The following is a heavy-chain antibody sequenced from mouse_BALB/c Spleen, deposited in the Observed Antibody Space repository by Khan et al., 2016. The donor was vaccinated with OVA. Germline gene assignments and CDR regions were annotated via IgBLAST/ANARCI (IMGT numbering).Heavy chain of an antibody. J-gene: IGHJ1*01. V-gene: IGHV1-26*01. CDR2: VNPNNGGT. CDR3: AIYHGYFDV. CDR1: GYSFTGYY. D-gene: IGHD1-1*01. Sequence: VQLKESGPDLVKPGASVKISCKASGYSFTGYYIHWVKQSHGKSLEWIGRVNPNNGGTSSNQKFKGKAILTVDKSSNTAYMELRSLTSEDSAVYSCAIYHGYFDVWGAGTTVTVSA.